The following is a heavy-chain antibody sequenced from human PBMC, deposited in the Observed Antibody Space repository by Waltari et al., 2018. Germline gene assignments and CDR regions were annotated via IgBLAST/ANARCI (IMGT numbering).Heavy chain of an antibody. J-gene: IGHJ4*03. CDR3: ARDFGFDY. CDR2: NNLNSGGT. D-gene: IGHD3-10*01. CDR1: GYTFTGYY. V-gene: IGHV1-2*02. Sequence: QVQLVQSGAEVKKPGASVKVSCKASGYTFTGYYMHWVRQAPGQRLEWMGWNNLNSGGTYYAQKFQGRITMNRYTSISAAYMELSRLRSDDTAVYYCARDFGFDYRGQGTLVTVSS.